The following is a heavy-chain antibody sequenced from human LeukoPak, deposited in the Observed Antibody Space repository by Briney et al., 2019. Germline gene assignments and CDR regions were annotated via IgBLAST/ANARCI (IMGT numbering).Heavy chain of an antibody. Sequence: ASVKVSCKASGDTFTGYYIHWVRQAPGQGLEWMGWINPNSGGTNYAQKFQGRVTMTRDASISTAYMELSRLRSDDIAIYFCATTGREDSSGWFSYYYYYMDVWGKGTTVTVSS. D-gene: IGHD6-19*01. CDR1: GDTFTGYY. J-gene: IGHJ6*03. CDR3: ATTGREDSSGWFSYYYYYMDV. V-gene: IGHV1-2*02. CDR2: INPNSGGT.